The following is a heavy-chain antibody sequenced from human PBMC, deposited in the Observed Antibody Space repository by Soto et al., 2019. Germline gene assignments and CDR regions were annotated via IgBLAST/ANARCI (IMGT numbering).Heavy chain of an antibody. CDR2: ISPYTGNT. CDR3: VMVDNYVTPTPQDV. V-gene: IGHV1-18*01. CDR1: GYIFVNYG. Sequence: QVQLVQSGDEVKKPGASVKVSCKASGYIFVNYGIAWVRQAPRQGLEWMGWISPYTGNTHSASKVQGRLTMTTDTTXSTAHMDLRSLTSDDTAVYYCVMVDNYVTPTPQDVWGQGTTVTVSS. D-gene: IGHD3-16*01. J-gene: IGHJ6*02.